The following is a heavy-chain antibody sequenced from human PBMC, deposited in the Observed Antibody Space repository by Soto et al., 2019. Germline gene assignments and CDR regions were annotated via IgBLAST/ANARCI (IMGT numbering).Heavy chain of an antibody. CDR3: ARDSRLWGSTGWKRENLFDI. Sequence: QVQLEQSGAEVKRPGSSVKVSCKTSGGNFNTYPISWVRQAPGHRLEWMGKIIPIFGTPDYAQKFQGRVTINADEATTTVYMELRSQKSDDSAVYYCARDSRLWGSTGWKRENLFDIWGQGTMVTVSS. CDR1: GGNFNTYP. J-gene: IGHJ3*02. CDR2: IIPIFGTP. D-gene: IGHD3-16*01. V-gene: IGHV1-69*18.